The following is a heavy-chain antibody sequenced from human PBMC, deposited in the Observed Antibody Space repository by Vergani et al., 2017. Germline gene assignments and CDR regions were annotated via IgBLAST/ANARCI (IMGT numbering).Heavy chain of an antibody. CDR2: LCPSGST. CDR3: ATGAGPVDI. CDR1: GAPISYWC. D-gene: IGHD7-27*01. Sequence: QVQMQESGPGLVKTSETLSLTCSASGAPISYWCWSWLRQPAGKGLEWIGRLCPSGSTNYKPSLKSRVTMSIDTSKNHFSLKLTSVTAADTAVYYCATGAGPVDIWGQGTLVTVSS. V-gene: IGHV4-4*07. J-gene: IGHJ4*02.